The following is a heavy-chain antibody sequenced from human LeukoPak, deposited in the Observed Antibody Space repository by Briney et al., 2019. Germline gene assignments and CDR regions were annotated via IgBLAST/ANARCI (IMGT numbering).Heavy chain of an antibody. CDR3: ARRTYSSSWNY. Sequence: PSETLSLTCAVYGGSFSGYYWSWIRQPPGKGLEWIGEINHSGSTNYNPSLKSRVTISVDTSKNQFSLKLSSVTAADTAVYYCARRTYSSSWNYRGQGTLVTVSS. CDR1: GGSFSGYY. J-gene: IGHJ4*02. D-gene: IGHD6-13*01. V-gene: IGHV4-34*01. CDR2: INHSGST.